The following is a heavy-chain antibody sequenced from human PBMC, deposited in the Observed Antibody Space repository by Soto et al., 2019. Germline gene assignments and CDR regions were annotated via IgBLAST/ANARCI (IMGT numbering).Heavy chain of an antibody. Sequence: SETLSLTCAVYGGSLSGSYWSWIRQPPGTGLEWIGEIHHSGSTYYNPSLKSRVTLSVDTSKNQFSLKLNSVTAADTAVYYCASPGYCSDGTCYPDYWGQGTLVTVSS. CDR3: ASPGYCSDGTCYPDY. CDR1: GGSLSGSY. V-gene: IGHV4-34*01. J-gene: IGHJ4*02. D-gene: IGHD2-15*01. CDR2: IHHSGST.